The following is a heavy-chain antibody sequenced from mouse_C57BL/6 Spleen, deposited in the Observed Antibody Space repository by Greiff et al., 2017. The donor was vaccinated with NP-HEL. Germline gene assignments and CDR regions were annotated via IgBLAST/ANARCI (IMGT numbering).Heavy chain of an antibody. Sequence: QVQLKQPGAELVKPGASVKLSCKASGYTFTSYWMHWVKQRPGQGLEWIGMIHPNSGSTNYNEKFKSKATLTVDKSSSTAYMQLSSLTSEDSAVYYCARNPNGYDRGDYWGQGTTLTVSS. V-gene: IGHV1-64*01. D-gene: IGHD2-2*01. J-gene: IGHJ2*01. CDR1: GYTFTSYW. CDR3: ARNPNGYDRGDY. CDR2: IHPNSGST.